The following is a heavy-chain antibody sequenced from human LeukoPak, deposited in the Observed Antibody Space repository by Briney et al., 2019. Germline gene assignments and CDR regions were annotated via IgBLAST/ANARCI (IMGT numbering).Heavy chain of an antibody. CDR2: IYYSGST. Sequence: PSETLSLTCTVSGGSISSYYWSWLRQPPGKGLEWIGYIYYSGSTNYNPSLKSRVTISVDTSKNQFSLKLSSVTAADTAVYYCARGKRESYDFWSGYRFDPWGQGTLVTVSS. CDR1: GGSISSYY. D-gene: IGHD3-3*01. V-gene: IGHV4-59*01. CDR3: ARGKRESYDFWSGYRFDP. J-gene: IGHJ5*02.